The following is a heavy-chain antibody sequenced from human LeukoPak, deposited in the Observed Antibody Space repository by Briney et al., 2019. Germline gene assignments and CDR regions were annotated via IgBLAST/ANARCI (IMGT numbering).Heavy chain of an antibody. CDR2: VHLSGAT. CDR1: GGSIMTTNW. J-gene: IGHJ4*02. V-gene: IGHV4-4*02. D-gene: IGHD1-26*01. CDR3: TRESGAFSPFGF. Sequence: SGTLSLTCAVSGGSIMTTNWWSWVRQPPGKGLEWIGEVHLSGATNYNPSLESRVSMSIDTSKNQMSLKLASVTAADTAIYFCTRESGAFSPFGFWGQGTLVTVSS.